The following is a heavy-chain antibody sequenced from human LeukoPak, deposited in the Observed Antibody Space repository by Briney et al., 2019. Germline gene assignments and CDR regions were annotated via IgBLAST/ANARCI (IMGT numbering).Heavy chain of an antibody. D-gene: IGHD6-19*01. CDR2: ISTTTSPI. Sequence: RGSLRLSCAASGFTFSAYSMNWVRQAPGKGLEWVSYISTTTSPIYYADSVKGRFTISRDNAKNSLYLQMNNLRAEDTAIYYCAKEAVAGTNWFDPWGQGTLVTVSS. CDR3: AKEAVAGTNWFDP. CDR1: GFTFSAYS. V-gene: IGHV3-48*01. J-gene: IGHJ5*02.